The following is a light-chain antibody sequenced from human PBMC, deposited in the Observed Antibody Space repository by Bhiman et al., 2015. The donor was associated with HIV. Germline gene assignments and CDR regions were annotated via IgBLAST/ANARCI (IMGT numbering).Light chain of an antibody. CDR3: SSYAGSRNYV. V-gene: IGLV2-14*03. Sequence: QSALTQPASVSGSPGQSITISCTGTSSDVGGYNYVSWYQQYPGKAPKLMIYDVSNRPSGVPNRFSGSKSGNTASLTISGLQAEDEADYYCSSYAGSRNYVFGSGTKVTVL. CDR2: DVS. CDR1: SSDVGGYNY. J-gene: IGLJ1*01.